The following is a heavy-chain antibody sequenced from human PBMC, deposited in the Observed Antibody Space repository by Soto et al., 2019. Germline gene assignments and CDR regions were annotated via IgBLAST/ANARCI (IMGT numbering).Heavy chain of an antibody. CDR2: IIPIFGTA. V-gene: IGHV1-69*13. CDR1: GGTFSSYA. D-gene: IGHD3-10*01. J-gene: IGHJ6*02. CDR3: ATSLRLITMVRGVILPMDYYYYYYGMDV. Sequence: ASVKVSCKASGGTFSSYAISWVRQAPGQGLEWMGGIIPIFGTANYAQKFQGRVTITADESTSTAYMELSSLRSEDTAVYYCATSLRLITMVRGVILPMDYYYYYYGMDVWGQGTTVTVSS.